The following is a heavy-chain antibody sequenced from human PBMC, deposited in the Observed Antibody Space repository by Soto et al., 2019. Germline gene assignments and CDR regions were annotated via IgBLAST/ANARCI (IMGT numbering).Heavy chain of an antibody. CDR1: GASITSVSLY. V-gene: IGHV4-39*02. CDR2: TFFHTLKT. Sequence: SETLSLTCAVSGASITSVSLYWGWIRQTPGQGLELIGSTFFHTLKTYYNPSLKSRVTISLDTYSNHFSMKLSSVTAADTAVYYCEGLHTYWRDWQNYHYYDLAVWGHGTTGHRLL. J-gene: IGHJ6*02. CDR3: EGLHTYWRDWQNYHYYDLAV. D-gene: IGHD3-3*01.